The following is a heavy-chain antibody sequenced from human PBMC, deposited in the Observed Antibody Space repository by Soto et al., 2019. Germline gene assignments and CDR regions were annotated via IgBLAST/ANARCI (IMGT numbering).Heavy chain of an antibody. J-gene: IGHJ4*02. CDR1: GFTFSSYS. V-gene: IGHV3-21*01. CDR3: ARGANDFWSGYYLSRQADYFDY. Sequence: EVQLVESGGGLVKPGGSLRLSCAASGFTFSSYSMNWVRQAPGKGLEWVSSISSSSSYIYYADSVKGRFTISRDNAKNSLYLQMNSLRAEDTAVYYCARGANDFWSGYYLSRQADYFDYWGQGTLVTVSS. D-gene: IGHD3-3*01. CDR2: ISSSSSYI.